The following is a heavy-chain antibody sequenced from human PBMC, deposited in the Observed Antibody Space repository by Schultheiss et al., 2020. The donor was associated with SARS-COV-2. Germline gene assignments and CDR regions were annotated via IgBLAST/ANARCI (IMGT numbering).Heavy chain of an antibody. CDR3: ARRRAGYSYGL. J-gene: IGHJ4*02. V-gene: IGHV4-59*01. CDR2: IYYSGST. Sequence: STVSGGSISSYYWSWIRQPPGKGLEWIGYIYYSGSTNYNPSLKSRVTISVDTSKNQFSLKLSSVTAADTAVYYCARRRAGYSYGLWGQGTLVTVS. D-gene: IGHD5-18*01. CDR1: GGSISSYY.